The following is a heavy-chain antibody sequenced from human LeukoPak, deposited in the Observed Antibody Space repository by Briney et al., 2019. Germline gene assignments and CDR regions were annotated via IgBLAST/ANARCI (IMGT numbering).Heavy chain of an antibody. CDR3: ARDFGDYGGLIFDY. J-gene: IGHJ4*02. D-gene: IGHD4-17*01. CDR2: IIPIFGTA. CDR1: GGTFSRNA. Sequence: ASVKVSCKASGGTFSRNAISWVRQAPGQGLEWMGGIIPIFGTANYAQKFQGRVTITADESTSTAYTELRSLRSDDTAVYYCARDFGDYGGLIFDYWGQGTLVTVSS. V-gene: IGHV1-69*13.